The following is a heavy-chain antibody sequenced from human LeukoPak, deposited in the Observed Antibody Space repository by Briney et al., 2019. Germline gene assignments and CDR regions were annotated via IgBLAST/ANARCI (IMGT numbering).Heavy chain of an antibody. D-gene: IGHD5-12*01. V-gene: IGHV3-33*01. Sequence: GGSLRLSCAASGFTFSSYGMHWVRQAPGKGLEWVAVIWYDGSNKYYADSVKGRFTISRDNSKNTLYLQMNSLRAEDTAVYYCARVGAATTIRDAFDIWGQGTMVTVSS. J-gene: IGHJ3*02. CDR2: IWYDGSNK. CDR1: GFTFSSYG. CDR3: ARVGAATTIRDAFDI.